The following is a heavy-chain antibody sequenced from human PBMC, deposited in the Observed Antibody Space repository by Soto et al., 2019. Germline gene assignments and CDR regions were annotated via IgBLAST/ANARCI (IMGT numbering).Heavy chain of an antibody. CDR1: GGSISNGGYY. V-gene: IGHV4-31*03. D-gene: IGHD6-13*01. CDR2: IYYSGST. J-gene: IGHJ6*02. CDR3: ARDEKVVAAAGGYYYGMDV. Sequence: TLSLTCTVSGGSISNGGYYWSWIRQHPGKGLEWIGYIYYSGSTYYNPSLKSRVTISVDTSKNQFSLKLSSVTAADTAVYYCARDEKVVAAAGGYYYGMDVWGQGTTVTVSS.